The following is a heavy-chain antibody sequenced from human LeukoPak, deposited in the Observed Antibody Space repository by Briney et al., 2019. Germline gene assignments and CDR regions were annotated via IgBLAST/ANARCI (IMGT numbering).Heavy chain of an antibody. V-gene: IGHV3-7*01. CDR1: GFTFSSYW. CDR2: IKQEGSEK. CDR3: ARGYCSSTSCYPGRRYFDY. Sequence: GGSLRLSCAASGFTFSSYWMSWVRQAPGKGLEWVANIKQEGSEKYYVDSVKGRFTISRDNAKNSLYLQMNSLRAEDTAVYYCARGYCSSTSCYPGRRYFDYWGQGTLVTVSS. D-gene: IGHD2-2*01. J-gene: IGHJ4*02.